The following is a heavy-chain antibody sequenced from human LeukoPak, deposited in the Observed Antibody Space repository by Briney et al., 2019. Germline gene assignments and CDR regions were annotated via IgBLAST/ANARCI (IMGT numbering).Heavy chain of an antibody. J-gene: IGHJ4*02. D-gene: IGHD6-19*01. CDR3: ARLVAGASDY. CDR2: IYYSGST. Sequence: KPSETLSLTCTVSGGSISSYYWSWIRRPSGKGLEWIGYIYYSGSTNYNPSLKSRVTISVDTSKNQFSLKLSSVTAADTAVYYCARLVAGASDYWGQGTLVTVSS. CDR1: GGSISSYY. V-gene: IGHV4-59*08.